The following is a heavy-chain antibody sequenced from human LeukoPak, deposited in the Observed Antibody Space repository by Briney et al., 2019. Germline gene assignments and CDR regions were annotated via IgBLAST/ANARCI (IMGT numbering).Heavy chain of an antibody. V-gene: IGHV1-69*13. J-gene: IGHJ5*02. Sequence: SVKVSCKASGGTFSSYAISWVRQAPGQGLEWMGGIIPIFGTANYAQKFQGRVTITADESTSTAYVELSSLRSEDTAVYYCARVLSMGGPAAINWFDPWGQGTLVTVSS. CDR1: GGTFSSYA. CDR2: IIPIFGTA. CDR3: ARVLSMGGPAAINWFDP. D-gene: IGHD2-2*02.